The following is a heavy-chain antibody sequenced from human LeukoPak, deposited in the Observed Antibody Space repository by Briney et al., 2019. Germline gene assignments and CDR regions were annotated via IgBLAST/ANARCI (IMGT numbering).Heavy chain of an antibody. CDR2: IYYSGST. CDR1: GGSISSYY. CDR3: ARDRWSYGDYPLDY. Sequence: SETLSLTCTVSGGSISSYYWSWIRQPPGKGLEWIGYIYYSGSTNYNPSLKSRVTISVDTSKNQFSPKLRSVSAADTALYYCARDRWSYGDYPLDYWGQGTLVTVSS. D-gene: IGHD4-17*01. V-gene: IGHV4-59*12. J-gene: IGHJ4*02.